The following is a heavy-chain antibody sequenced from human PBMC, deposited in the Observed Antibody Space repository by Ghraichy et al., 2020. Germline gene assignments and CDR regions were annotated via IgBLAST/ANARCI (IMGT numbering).Heavy chain of an antibody. V-gene: IGHV4-4*09. J-gene: IGHJ4*02. CDR3: ARLKPGVPQQLIKIFDY. Sequence: SETLSLTCTVSGGSISDYYWSWIRQPPGKRLEWIGYIYSTGSTNYNPSLKSRVTISLDTSKNQFSLKLTSVTAADTAVYYCARLKPGVPQQLIKIFDYWGQGTLVTVSS. D-gene: IGHD6-13*01. CDR2: IYSTGST. CDR1: GGSISDYY.